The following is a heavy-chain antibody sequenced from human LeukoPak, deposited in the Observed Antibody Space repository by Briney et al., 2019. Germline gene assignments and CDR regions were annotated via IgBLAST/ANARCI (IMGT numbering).Heavy chain of an antibody. V-gene: IGHV1-2*02. CDR1: GYTFTGYY. Sequence: ASVKVSCKASGYTFTGYYIHWVHKAPEKGLEWMGWTNPNSGGTNYAQKFQGGVTMTRDTSISTAYMELSRLRSDDTAVYYCARSSSSPAHGNWFDPWGQGTLVTVSS. D-gene: IGHD6-13*01. CDR3: ARSSSSPAHGNWFDP. CDR2: TNPNSGGT. J-gene: IGHJ5*02.